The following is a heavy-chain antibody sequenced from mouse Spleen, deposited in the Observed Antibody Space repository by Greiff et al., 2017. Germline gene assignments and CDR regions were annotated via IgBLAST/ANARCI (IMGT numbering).Heavy chain of an antibody. CDR1: GFTFSSFG. CDR3: ARGATVVEAYFDY. J-gene: IGHJ2*01. V-gene: IGHV5-17*02. CDR2: ISSGSSTI. Sequence: EVHLVESGGGLVQPGGSRKLSCAASGFTFSSFGMHWVRQAPEKGLEWVAYISSGSSTIYYADTVKGRFTISRDNPKNTLFLQMTSLRSEDTAMYYCARGATVVEAYFDYWGQGTTLTVSS. D-gene: IGHD1-1*01.